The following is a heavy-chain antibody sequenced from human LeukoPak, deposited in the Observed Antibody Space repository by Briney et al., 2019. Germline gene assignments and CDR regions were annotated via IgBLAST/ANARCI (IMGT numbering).Heavy chain of an antibody. V-gene: IGHV4-59*01. Sequence: SETLSLTCTVSGGSISSYYWSWIRQPPGKGLEWIGYIYYSGSTNYNPSLKSRVTISVDSSKNQFSLKLSSVTAADTAVYYCAGQLWFGEYIDYWGQGTLVTVSS. CDR3: AGQLWFGEYIDY. D-gene: IGHD3-10*01. J-gene: IGHJ4*02. CDR2: IYYSGST. CDR1: GGSISSYY.